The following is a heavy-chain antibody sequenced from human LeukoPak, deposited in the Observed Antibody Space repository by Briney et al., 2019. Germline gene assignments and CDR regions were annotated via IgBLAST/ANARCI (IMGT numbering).Heavy chain of an antibody. CDR3: ARGLTYYYDSDGYYWAF. CDR2: ISGSGGST. D-gene: IGHD3-22*01. V-gene: IGHV3-23*01. CDR1: GFTLSDYA. Sequence: GGSLRLSCAASGFTLSDYAMTWVRQAPGKGLEWVSSISGSGGSTYYAGSVKGRFTMSRDNSQNTLHLQMNSLRAEDTAVYYCARGLTYYYDSDGYYWAFWGQGTLVTVSS. J-gene: IGHJ4*02.